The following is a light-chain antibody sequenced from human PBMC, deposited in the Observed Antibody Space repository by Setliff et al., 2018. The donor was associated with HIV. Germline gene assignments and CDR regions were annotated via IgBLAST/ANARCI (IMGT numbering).Light chain of an antibody. CDR1: SSDVGSYNF. Sequence: QSALTQPASVSGSPGQSITISCSGTSSDVGSYNFVSWYQQHPGKAPQLIIYDVSQRPSGVSSRFSGSKSGNTASPTISGLQAEDQADYYCCSYTSSLTYVFGTGTKVTVL. V-gene: IGLV2-14*03. J-gene: IGLJ1*01. CDR2: DVS. CDR3: CSYTSSLTYV.